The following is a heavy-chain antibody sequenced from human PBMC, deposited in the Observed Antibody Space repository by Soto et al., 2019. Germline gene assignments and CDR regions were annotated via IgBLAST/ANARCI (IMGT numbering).Heavy chain of an antibody. CDR1: VDSVSSNSAA. D-gene: IGHD6-13*01. CDR3: ARENQQLVPDDDYGIDV. CDR2: TYYRSKWYN. Sequence: SHTLSLTCAISVDSVSSNSAAWNWIRQSPSRGLEWLGRTYYRSKWYNDYAVSVKSRITINPDTSKNQFSLQLNSVTPEDTAVYYCARENQQLVPDDDYGIDVWGQGTAVTVSS. J-gene: IGHJ6*02. V-gene: IGHV6-1*01.